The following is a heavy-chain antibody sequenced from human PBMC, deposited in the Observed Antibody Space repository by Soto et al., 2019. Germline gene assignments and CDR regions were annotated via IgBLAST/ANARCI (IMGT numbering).Heavy chain of an antibody. CDR3: ARPGYCSVCSCHSGGGVVDI. CDR2: IYYSGST. V-gene: IGHV4-39*01. Sequence: PSETLSLTCTVSGGSISSSSYYWGWIRQPPGKGLEWIGSIYYSGSTYYNPSLKSRVTISVDTSKNQFSLKLSAVTAADTAVYYCARPGYCSVCSCHSGGGVVDIWGQGTMVTVSS. D-gene: IGHD2-15*01. CDR1: GGSISSSSYY. J-gene: IGHJ3*02.